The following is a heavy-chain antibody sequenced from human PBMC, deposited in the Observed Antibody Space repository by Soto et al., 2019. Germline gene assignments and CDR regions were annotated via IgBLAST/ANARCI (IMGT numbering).Heavy chain of an antibody. CDR2: IKQDGSEK. CDR1: GFTFSSYW. J-gene: IGHJ3*02. CDR3: ARVLLRPSLXRMGAFDI. Sequence: GGSLRLSCAAXGFTFSSYWMSWVRQAPGKGLEWVANIKQDGSEKYYVDSVKGRFTISRDNAKNSLYLQMNSLRAEDTAVYYCARVLLRPSLXRMGAFDIWGQGTMVTVSS. D-gene: IGHD6-6*01. V-gene: IGHV3-7*01.